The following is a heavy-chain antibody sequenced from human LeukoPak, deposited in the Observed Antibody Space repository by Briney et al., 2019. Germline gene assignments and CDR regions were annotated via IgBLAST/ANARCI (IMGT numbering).Heavy chain of an antibody. CDR2: ISAYNGNT. D-gene: IGHD3-22*01. Sequence: ASVKVSCKASGYTFTSYGISWVRQAPGQGLEWMGWISAYNGNTNYAQKLQGRVTMTTDTSTSTAYMELRSLRSDDTAVYYCANAYYYDSSGYYSTEYFQHWGQGTLVTVSS. CDR1: GYTFTSYG. J-gene: IGHJ1*01. CDR3: ANAYYYDSSGYYSTEYFQH. V-gene: IGHV1-18*01.